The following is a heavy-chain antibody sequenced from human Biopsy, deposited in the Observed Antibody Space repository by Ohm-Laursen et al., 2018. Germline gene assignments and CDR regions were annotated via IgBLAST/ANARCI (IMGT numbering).Heavy chain of an antibody. CDR3: AKDRWERNLHYGGGVDL. CDR2: LWYDGTNK. J-gene: IGHJ6*02. Sequence: SLRLSCSASGFSFSSYGMHWVRQAPGKGLKWVAVLWYDGTNKYYADSVKGRFTISRDNSKNTVLLQMNSLRAEDTALYYCAKDRWERNLHYGGGVDLWGQGTTVTVSS. V-gene: IGHV3-33*03. CDR1: GFSFSSYG. D-gene: IGHD4-17*01.